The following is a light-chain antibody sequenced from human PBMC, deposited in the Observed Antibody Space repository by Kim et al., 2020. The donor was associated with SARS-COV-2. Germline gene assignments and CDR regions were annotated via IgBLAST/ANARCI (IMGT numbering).Light chain of an antibody. CDR1: QSVSSN. Sequence: SPGEKATHSCRASQSVSSNLAWYQQKPGQAPRLLIYGAATRATGIPARFSGSGSGTEFTLTISSLQSEDFAVYYCQQYNNWPPMYTFGQGTKLEIK. J-gene: IGKJ2*01. V-gene: IGKV3-15*01. CDR3: QQYNNWPPMYT. CDR2: GAA.